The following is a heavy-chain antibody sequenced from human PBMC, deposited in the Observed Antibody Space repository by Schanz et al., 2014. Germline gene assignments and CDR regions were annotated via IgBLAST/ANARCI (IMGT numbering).Heavy chain of an antibody. CDR3: ARDLLVSHYDFWSGNDY. CDR1: GFSFSNYW. CDR2: IEFSGGTT. Sequence: EVQLVESGGGLVQPGESLRLSCAASGFSFSNYWMSWVRQAPGKGLEWVSGIEFSGGTTYYADSVKGRFTISRDNSKNTLYLQMNSLRADDTAVYYCARDLLVSHYDFWSGNDYWGQGTLVTVSS. J-gene: IGHJ4*02. D-gene: IGHD3-3*01. V-gene: IGHV3-23*04.